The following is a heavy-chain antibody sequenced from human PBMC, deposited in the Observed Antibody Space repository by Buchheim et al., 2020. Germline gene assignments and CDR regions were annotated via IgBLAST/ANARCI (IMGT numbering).Heavy chain of an antibody. CDR3: ARSHSSSWAIDY. V-gene: IGHV1-2*04. D-gene: IGHD6-13*01. J-gene: IGHJ4*02. Sequence: QVQLVQSGAEVKKPGASVKVSCKASGYTFTGHYMHWMRQAPGQGLEWMGWINPNSGGTNYPQKFQGWVTMTRDTSMSTAYIELSRLKSDDTALYYCARSHSSSWAIDYWGQGTL. CDR2: INPNSGGT. CDR1: GYTFTGHY.